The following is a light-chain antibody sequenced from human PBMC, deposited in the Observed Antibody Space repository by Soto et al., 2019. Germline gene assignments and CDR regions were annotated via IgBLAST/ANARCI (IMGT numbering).Light chain of an antibody. V-gene: IGLV1-40*01. CDR2: GNS. CDR1: SSNIGAGYD. CDR3: QGFDSSLSGSV. J-gene: IGLJ2*01. Sequence: QPVLTQPPSVSGAPGQRVTISCTGSSSNIGAGYDVHWYQQLPGTAPKLLIYGNSNRPSGVPERFSGSKSGTSASLAITGLQAEDEAAYCRQGFDSSLSGSVFGGGTKLTV.